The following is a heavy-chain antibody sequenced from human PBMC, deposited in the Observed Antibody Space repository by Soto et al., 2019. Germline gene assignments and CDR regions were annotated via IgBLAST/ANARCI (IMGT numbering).Heavy chain of an antibody. Sequence: GESLKISCKGSGYSFAGYWITWVRQKPGKGLEWMGRIDPSDSQTYYSPSFRGHVTISATKSITTVFLQWSSLRASDTAMYYCARQIYDSDTRIYNWFDPWGQGTLVTVSS. J-gene: IGHJ5*02. CDR2: IDPSDSQT. CDR1: GYSFAGYW. CDR3: ARQIYDSDTRIYNWFDP. D-gene: IGHD3-22*01. V-gene: IGHV5-10-1*01.